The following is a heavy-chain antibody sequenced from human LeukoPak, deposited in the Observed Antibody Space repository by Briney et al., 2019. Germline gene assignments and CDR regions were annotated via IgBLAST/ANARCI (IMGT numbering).Heavy chain of an antibody. CDR1: GGSISSYY. V-gene: IGHV4-59*12. CDR3: AKSNGYGLVDI. Sequence: SETLSLTCTVSGGSISSYYWSWIRQPPGKGLEWIGEIYHSESTNYNPSLKSRVTISVDKSKNQFSLKLNSVTAADTAVYYCAKSNGYGLVDIWGQGTMVTVSS. J-gene: IGHJ3*02. CDR2: IYHSEST. D-gene: IGHD3-10*01.